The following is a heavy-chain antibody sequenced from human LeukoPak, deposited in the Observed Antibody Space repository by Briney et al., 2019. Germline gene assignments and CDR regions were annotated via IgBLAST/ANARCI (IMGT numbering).Heavy chain of an antibody. CDR2: IYPGDSHT. D-gene: IGHD2-2*01. J-gene: IGHJ4*02. V-gene: IGHV5-51*01. Sequence: PGESLKISCKGSGYRFTNYWIGWVRQMPGKGLEWMGIIYPGDSHTRYSPSFQGQVTISADKSISTAYLQWSSLKASDTAMYYCARLPSCTTNCYGDYWGQGTLVTVSS. CDR3: ARLPSCTTNCYGDY. CDR1: GYRFTNYW.